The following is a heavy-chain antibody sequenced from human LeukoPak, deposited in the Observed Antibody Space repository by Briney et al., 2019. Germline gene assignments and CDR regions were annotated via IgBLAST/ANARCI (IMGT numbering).Heavy chain of an antibody. CDR2: ISSSSSHI. J-gene: IGHJ5*02. V-gene: IGHV3-21*01. D-gene: IGHD2-2*01. CDR1: GFTFSSYS. CDR3: ARDYLVVPAAMWWFDP. Sequence: GGSLRLSCAASGFTFSSYSMNWVRQAPGNGLEWVSSISSSSSHIYYADSVKGRFTISRDNGKNSLYLLMNSLRAEDTAVYYCARDYLVVPAAMWWFDPWGQGTLVTVSS.